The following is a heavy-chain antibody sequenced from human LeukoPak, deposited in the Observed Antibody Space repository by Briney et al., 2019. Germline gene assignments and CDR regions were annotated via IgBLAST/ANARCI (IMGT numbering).Heavy chain of an antibody. CDR1: GYTFTGYY. Sequence: GASVKVSCKASGYTFTGYYMHWVRQAPGQGLEWMGWINPNSGGTNYAQKFQGWVTMTRDTSISTAYMELSRLRSDDTAVYYCARDRGISYGNYYYYGMDVWGQGTTVTVSS. CDR2: INPNSGGT. D-gene: IGHD5-18*01. CDR3: ARDRGISYGNYYYYGMDV. V-gene: IGHV1-2*04. J-gene: IGHJ6*02.